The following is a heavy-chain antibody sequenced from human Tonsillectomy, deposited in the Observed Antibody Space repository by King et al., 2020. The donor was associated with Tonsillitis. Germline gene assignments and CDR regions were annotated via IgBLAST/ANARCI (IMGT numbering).Heavy chain of an antibody. J-gene: IGHJ3*02. CDR1: GFTFNSYS. CDR3: ASRSGNFLSAFDI. D-gene: IGHD1-26*01. V-gene: IGHV3-21*01. Sequence: VQLVESGGGLVKPGGSLRLSCAASGFTFNSYSMNWVRQAPGKGLEWVSSISSTSIYIHYADSVKGRFTISRDNAKNSLFLQMNSLRAEDTAVYYCASRSGNFLSAFDIWGQGTMVTVSS. CDR2: ISSTSIYI.